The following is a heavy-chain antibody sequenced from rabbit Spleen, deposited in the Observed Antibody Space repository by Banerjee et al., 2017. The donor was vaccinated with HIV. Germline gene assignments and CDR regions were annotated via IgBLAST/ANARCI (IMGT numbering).Heavy chain of an antibody. CDR3: ARSANYGSFSKYNL. D-gene: IGHD5-1*01. Sequence: QSLEESGGDLVKPEGSLTLTCTASGIDFSSNYYMCWVRQAPGKGLEWIACIYAGSSGSTYYASWAKGRFTISKTSSTTVTLQMTSLTAADTATYFCARSANYGSFSKYNLWGPGTLVTVS. CDR1: GIDFSSNYY. J-gene: IGHJ4*01. V-gene: IGHV1S40*01. CDR2: IYAGSSGST.